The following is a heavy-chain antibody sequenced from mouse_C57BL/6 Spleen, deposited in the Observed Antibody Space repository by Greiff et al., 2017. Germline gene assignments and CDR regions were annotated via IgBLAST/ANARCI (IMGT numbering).Heavy chain of an antibody. Sequence: EVQLVESGAELVRPGASVKLSCTASGFNIKDDYMHWVKQRPEQGLEWIGWIDPENGDTEYASKFQGKATITADTSSNTAYLQLSSLTSEDTAVYYCTKVTTRAWFAYWGQGTLVTVSA. V-gene: IGHV14-4*01. J-gene: IGHJ3*01. CDR1: GFNIKDDY. D-gene: IGHD2-2*01. CDR3: TKVTTRAWFAY. CDR2: IDPENGDT.